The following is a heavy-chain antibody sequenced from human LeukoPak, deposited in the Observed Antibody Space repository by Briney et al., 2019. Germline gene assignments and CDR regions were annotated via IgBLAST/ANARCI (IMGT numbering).Heavy chain of an antibody. CDR2: TSNDGNNK. CDR1: GFTFSRYA. J-gene: IGHJ4*02. Sequence: SGRSLRLSCAASGFTFSRYAMHWVRQAPGKGLEWVAVTSNDGNNKYYADSVKGRFTISRENSKNRLYLQMNSLRAEDTAVYYCARAEGYGGELDSWGQGTLVTVSS. V-gene: IGHV3-30*04. D-gene: IGHD4-23*01. CDR3: ARAEGYGGELDS.